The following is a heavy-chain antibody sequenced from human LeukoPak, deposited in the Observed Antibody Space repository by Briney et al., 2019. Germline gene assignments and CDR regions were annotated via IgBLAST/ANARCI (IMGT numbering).Heavy chain of an antibody. J-gene: IGHJ4*02. Sequence: GSLRLSCAASGFTFSSYWVSWVRQAPGEGLEWVANIKQDGSEKYYVDSVKGRFTISRDNAKNSLYLQMNSLRAEDTAVYYCARDTPTYGGASYSSVFDYWGQGTLVTVSS. CDR3: ARDTPTYGGASYSSVFDY. CDR1: GFTFSSYW. V-gene: IGHV3-7*01. CDR2: IKQDGSEK. D-gene: IGHD3-16*01.